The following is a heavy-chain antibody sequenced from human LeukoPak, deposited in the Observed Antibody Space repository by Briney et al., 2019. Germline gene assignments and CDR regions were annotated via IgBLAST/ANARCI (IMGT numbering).Heavy chain of an antibody. CDR2: IGYSGRTI. D-gene: IGHD6-19*01. Sequence: GGSLRLSCAASGFTSSSYEMNWVRQAPGKGLEWVANIGYSGRTIYYADSVKGRFTISRDNAKNSLYLQMNSLRVEDTAVYYCALLAVASDFDYWGQGALVTVSS. CDR1: GFTSSSYE. V-gene: IGHV3-48*03. CDR3: ALLAVASDFDY. J-gene: IGHJ4*02.